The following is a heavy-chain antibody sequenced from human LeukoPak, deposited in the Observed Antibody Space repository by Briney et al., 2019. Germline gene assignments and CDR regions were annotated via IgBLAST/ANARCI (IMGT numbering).Heavy chain of an antibody. CDR1: GGSISSSSYY. CDR3: ARGDYGDSRYFQH. J-gene: IGHJ1*01. Sequence: SETLSLTCTVSGGSISSSSYYWGWIRQPPGKGLEWIGSIYYSGSTYYNPSLKSRVTISVDTSKNQFSLKLSSVTAADTAVYYCARGDYGDSRYFQHWGQGTLVTVSS. CDR2: IYYSGST. V-gene: IGHV4-39*07. D-gene: IGHD4-17*01.